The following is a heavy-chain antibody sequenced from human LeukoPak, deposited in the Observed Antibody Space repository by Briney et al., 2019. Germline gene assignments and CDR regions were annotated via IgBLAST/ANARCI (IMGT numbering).Heavy chain of an antibody. Sequence: GGSLRLSCAASGFTFSSYWLSWVRQAPGKGLEWVANIKQDGSEKYYVDSVKGRFTISRDNAKNSLYLQMNSLRAEDTAVYYCASVSGSYSPFAFDIWGQGTMVTVSS. J-gene: IGHJ3*02. CDR1: GFTFSSYW. V-gene: IGHV3-7*01. CDR3: ASVSGSYSPFAFDI. D-gene: IGHD1-26*01. CDR2: IKQDGSEK.